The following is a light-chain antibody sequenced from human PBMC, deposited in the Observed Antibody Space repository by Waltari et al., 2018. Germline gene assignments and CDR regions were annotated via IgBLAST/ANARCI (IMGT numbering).Light chain of an antibody. Sequence: DIQMTQSPSFVSASVGDRVTITCRASQGISSRLALYQQKPGKAPKLLIYTASTLQSGVPSRFSGSGSGTEFTLIITTLQPEDFATYFCLQAYSFPRTFGQGTKLEIK. CDR3: LQAYSFPRT. J-gene: IGKJ2*01. CDR2: TAS. CDR1: QGISSR. V-gene: IGKV1-12*01.